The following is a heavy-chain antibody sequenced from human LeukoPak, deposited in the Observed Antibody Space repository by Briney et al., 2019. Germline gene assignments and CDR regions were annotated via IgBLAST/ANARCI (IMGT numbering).Heavy chain of an antibody. CDR1: GYTFTGYY. V-gene: IGHV1-2*02. Sequence: ASVKVSCKASGYTFTGYYMHWVRQAPGQGLEWMGWINPNSGGTNYAQKFQGRVTMTRDTSISTAYMELSRLRSDDTAVYYCARALNTIFGIDYWGQGTLVTVSP. CDR3: ARALNTIFGIDY. D-gene: IGHD3-3*01. CDR2: INPNSGGT. J-gene: IGHJ4*02.